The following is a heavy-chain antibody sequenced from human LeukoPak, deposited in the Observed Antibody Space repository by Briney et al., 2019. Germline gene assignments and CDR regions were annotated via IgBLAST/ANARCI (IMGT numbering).Heavy chain of an antibody. Sequence: PSETLSLTCTVSGGSISSYCWSWIRQPPGKGLEWIGYIYYSGSTNYNPSLKSRVTISVDTSKNQFSLKLTSVTAADTAVYYCARGFGDWGLSWFDPWGQGTLVTVSS. V-gene: IGHV4-59*01. D-gene: IGHD3-10*01. J-gene: IGHJ5*02. CDR2: IYYSGST. CDR1: GGSISSYC. CDR3: ARGFGDWGLSWFDP.